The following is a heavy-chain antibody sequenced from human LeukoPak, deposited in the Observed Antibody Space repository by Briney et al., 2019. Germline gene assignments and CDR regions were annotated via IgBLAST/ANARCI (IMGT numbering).Heavy chain of an antibody. CDR2: IDPNSGGT. J-gene: IGHJ5*02. CDR1: GYTFTSYY. Sequence: ASVKVSCKASGYTFTSYYIHWVRQAPGQGLEWMGWIDPNSGGTNYAQKFQGRVTMTRDTSISTVYMELNKLRSDDTAVYFCARDLTGTTNHWGQGTLVAVSS. V-gene: IGHV1-2*02. D-gene: IGHD1-20*01. CDR3: ARDLTGTTNH.